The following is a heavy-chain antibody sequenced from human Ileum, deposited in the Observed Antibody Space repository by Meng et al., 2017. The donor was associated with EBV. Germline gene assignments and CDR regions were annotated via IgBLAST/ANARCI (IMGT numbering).Heavy chain of an antibody. CDR1: GGSISRSNW. Sequence: QVQRQESGPGLVKPLGTLSPTCSVSGGSISRSNWWSWVRQPPGKGLEWIGEIYHSGSTNYNPSLKSRVTISVDKSKNQFSLNLSSVTAADTAVYYCARVGQWLPIDYWGQGTLVTVSS. D-gene: IGHD6-19*01. V-gene: IGHV4-4*02. CDR2: IYHSGST. CDR3: ARVGQWLPIDY. J-gene: IGHJ4*02.